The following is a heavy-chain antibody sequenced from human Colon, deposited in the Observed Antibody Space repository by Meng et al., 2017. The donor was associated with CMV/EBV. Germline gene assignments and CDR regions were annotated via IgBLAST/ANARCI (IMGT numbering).Heavy chain of an antibody. CDR1: GFTFSSYW. V-gene: IGHV3-7*01. CDR2: IKQDGSEK. D-gene: IGHD2-21*01. CDR3: VKYCGADCLYGMDV. Sequence: GESLKISCAASGFTFSSYWMSWVRQAPGKGLEWVANIKQDGSEKYYVDSVKGRFTISRDNAKNSLYLQMDSLRAEDTAVYYCVKYCGADCLYGMDVWGQGTTVTVSS. J-gene: IGHJ6*02.